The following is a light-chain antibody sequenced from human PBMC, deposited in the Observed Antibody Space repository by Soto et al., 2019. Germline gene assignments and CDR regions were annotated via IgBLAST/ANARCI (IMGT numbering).Light chain of an antibody. CDR3: QHYVTSLTT. Sequence: EIVLTQSPGTLSLSPGERATLSCGASQSVTSNYLAWYQQKPGQAPRLLIFGASIRVTGIPDRFIGSGSGTDFTLTISRLEHEDFEVYYCQHYVTSLTTLGQGTKVDIK. CDR1: QSVTSNY. V-gene: IGKV3-20*01. J-gene: IGKJ1*01. CDR2: GAS.